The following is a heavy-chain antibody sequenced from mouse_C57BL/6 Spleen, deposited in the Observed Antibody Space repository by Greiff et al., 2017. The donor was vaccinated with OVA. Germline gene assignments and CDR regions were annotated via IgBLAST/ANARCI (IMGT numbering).Heavy chain of an antibody. D-gene: IGHD2-13*01. J-gene: IGHJ4*01. CDR3: AGACDSDYALDY. Sequence: VQLLESGAELVKPGASVKLSCKASGYTFTSYWMHWVKQRPGQGLEWIGYINPSIGDTKYNQKFKDKATLTADKSSSTAYMQLSSLTYEDSAVYDCAGACDSDYALDYWGQGTSVTVSS. V-gene: IGHV1-7*01. CDR1: GYTFTSYW. CDR2: INPSIGDT.